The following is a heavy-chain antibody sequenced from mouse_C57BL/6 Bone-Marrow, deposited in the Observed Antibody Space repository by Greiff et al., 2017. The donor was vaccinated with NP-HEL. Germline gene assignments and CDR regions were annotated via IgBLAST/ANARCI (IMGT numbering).Heavy chain of an antibody. CDR1: GYTFTSYW. J-gene: IGHJ2*01. Sequence: VQLKESGAELVKPGASVKLSCKASGYTFTSYWMHWVKQRPGQGLEWIGMIHPNSGSTNYNEKFKSKATLTVDKSSSTAYMQLSSLTSEDSAVYYCARIYYGNFDYWGQGTTLTVSS. CDR3: ARIYYGNFDY. D-gene: IGHD2-1*01. V-gene: IGHV1-64*01. CDR2: IHPNSGST.